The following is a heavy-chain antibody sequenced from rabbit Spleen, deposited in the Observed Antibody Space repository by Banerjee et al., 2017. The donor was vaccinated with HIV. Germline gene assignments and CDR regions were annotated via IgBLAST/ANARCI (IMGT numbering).Heavy chain of an antibody. CDR1: GFSFNSDYD. CDR3: GRHDYYFGMGL. CDR2: IDSINNGTT. J-gene: IGHJ6*01. V-gene: IGHV1S40*01. Sequence: QSLEESGGGLVKPGASLTLTCTVSGFSFNSDYDMCWVRQAPGKGLEWIACIDSINNGTTYYATWAKGRFTISKTSSTTVTLQMTSLTAADTATYFCGRHDYYFGMGLWGPGTLVTVS.